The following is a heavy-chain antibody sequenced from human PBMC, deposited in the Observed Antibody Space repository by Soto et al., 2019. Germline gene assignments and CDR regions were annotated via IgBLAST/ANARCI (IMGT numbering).Heavy chain of an antibody. CDR2: VSGNNGAS. D-gene: IGHD2-2*01. Sequence: ASVKVSCKASGYTSADFCISWVLQAPGQGLEWMGWVSGNNGASNPAPKVQGRITMTLDASTGVSYMALRSLRSDDTAIYYCVRDQKYFRVNGNWFDSWGQGTLVTVSS. CDR1: GYTSADFC. V-gene: IGHV1-18*04. CDR3: VRDQKYFRVNGNWFDS. J-gene: IGHJ5*01.